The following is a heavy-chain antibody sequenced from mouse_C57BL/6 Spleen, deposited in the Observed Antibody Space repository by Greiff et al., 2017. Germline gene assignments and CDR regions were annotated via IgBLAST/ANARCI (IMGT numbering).Heavy chain of an antibody. D-gene: IGHD1-1*01. CDR1: GYTFTSYW. CDR3: AATVVAHFDY. J-gene: IGHJ2*01. V-gene: IGHV1-64*01. Sequence: QVQLQQPGAELVKPGASVKLSCKASGYTFTSYWMHWVKQRPGQGLEWIGMIHPNSGSTNYNEKFKSKATLTVDKSSSTAYMQLSSLTSEDSAVYYCAATVVAHFDYWGQGTTRTVSS. CDR2: IHPNSGST.